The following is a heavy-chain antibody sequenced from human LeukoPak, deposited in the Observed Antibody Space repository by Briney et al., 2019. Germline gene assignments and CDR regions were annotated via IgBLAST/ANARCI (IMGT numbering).Heavy chain of an antibody. CDR1: GFAFSVYE. J-gene: IGHJ4*02. CDR3: ATLTVAGSVDY. CDR2: ISSSGGTR. V-gene: IGHV3-48*03. Sequence: GGSLRLLCAASGFAFSVYEMYWVGQVPGEGLEWVSYISSSGGTRYYADSVKGRFTISRDNAKNSLYLQMNSLRAEDTAVYYCATLTVAGSVDYWGQGTLVTVSS. D-gene: IGHD6-19*01.